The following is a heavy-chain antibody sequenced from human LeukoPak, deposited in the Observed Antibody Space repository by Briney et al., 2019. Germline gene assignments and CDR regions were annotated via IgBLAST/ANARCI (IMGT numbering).Heavy chain of an antibody. D-gene: IGHD4-17*01. CDR2: IKHDGGEI. V-gene: IGHV3-7*01. J-gene: IGHJ4*02. CDR3: ARDPYGDYGDCFDY. Sequence: GGSLRLSCAASGFTFRSYWMSWVRQAPGKGLEWVANIKHDGGEIYYVDSVKGRFTISRDNAKNSLYLQMNSLRAEDTALYYCARDPYGDYGDCFDYWGQGTLVTVSS. CDR1: GFTFRSYW.